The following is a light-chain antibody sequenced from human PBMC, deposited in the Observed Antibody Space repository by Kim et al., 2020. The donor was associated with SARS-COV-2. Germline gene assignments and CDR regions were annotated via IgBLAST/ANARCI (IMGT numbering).Light chain of an antibody. CDR3: EQYDNVTWT. CDR2: DAF. Sequence: DIQMTQSPTTLSAYVGDRVSISCRASQSVGGWLAWYQQKPGRAPKVLIYDAFSLESGVPSRFSGSGSGTEFTLTISSLQAEDFATYYCEQYDNVTWTFGQGTKVDIK. J-gene: IGKJ1*01. CDR1: QSVGGW. V-gene: IGKV1-5*01.